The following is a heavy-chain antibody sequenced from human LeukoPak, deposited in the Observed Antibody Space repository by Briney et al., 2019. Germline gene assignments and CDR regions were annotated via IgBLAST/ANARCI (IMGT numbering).Heavy chain of an antibody. CDR1: GYTFTSYG. J-gene: IGHJ5*02. CDR3: ARRALFGDSGYDYNWFDP. Sequence: GASVKVSCKASGYTFTSYGISWVRQAPGQGLEWMGWISAYNGNTNYAQKLQGRVTMTRDTSISTAYMELSRLRSNDTAVYYCARRALFGDSGYDYNWFDPWGQGTLVTVSS. CDR2: ISAYNGNT. V-gene: IGHV1-18*01. D-gene: IGHD5-12*01.